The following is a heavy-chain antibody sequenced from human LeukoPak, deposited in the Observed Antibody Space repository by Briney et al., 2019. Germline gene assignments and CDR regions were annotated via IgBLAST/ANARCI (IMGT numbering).Heavy chain of an antibody. CDR3: ARGLVGVSGAFDI. Sequence: GGSLRLSCEASGFTFSAYNLNWVRQAPGKGLEWVAVISNDGNNKYDADSVKGRFTVSRDNSKNTLYLQLNTLRAEDTAVYYCARGLVGVSGAFDIWGQGTLVTVSS. V-gene: IGHV3-30*04. D-gene: IGHD1-26*01. CDR2: ISNDGNNK. J-gene: IGHJ3*02. CDR1: GFTFSAYN.